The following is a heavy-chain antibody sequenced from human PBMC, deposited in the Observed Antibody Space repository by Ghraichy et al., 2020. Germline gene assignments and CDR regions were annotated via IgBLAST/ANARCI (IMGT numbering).Heavy chain of an antibody. V-gene: IGHV4-39*01. D-gene: IGHD6-13*01. CDR1: GGSISSSSYY. J-gene: IGHJ4*02. Sequence: SQTLSLTCTVSGGSISSSSYYWGWIRQPPGKGLEWIGSIYYSGSTYHNPSLESRVTISVDTSKNQFSLKLSSVTAADTAVYYCARGLRAAAGPFEYWGQGTLVTVSS. CDR3: ARGLRAAAGPFEY. CDR2: IYYSGST.